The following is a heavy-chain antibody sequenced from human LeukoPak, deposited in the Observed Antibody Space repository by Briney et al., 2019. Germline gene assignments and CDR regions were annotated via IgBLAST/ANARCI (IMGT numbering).Heavy chain of an antibody. CDR1: VYTFTGYY. CDR3: AGDTEMATITDY. CDR2: INPNSGGT. J-gene: IGHJ4*02. D-gene: IGHD5-24*01. Sequence: ASVKVSCTASVYTFTGYYMHWVRQAPGQGLEWMGWINPNSGGTNYAQKFQGRVTMTRETSISTAYMELSRLRSDDTAVYYCAGDTEMATITDYWGQGTLVTVSS. V-gene: IGHV1-2*02.